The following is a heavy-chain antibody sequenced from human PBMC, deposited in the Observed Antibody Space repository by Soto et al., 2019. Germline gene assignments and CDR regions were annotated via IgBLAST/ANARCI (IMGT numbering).Heavy chain of an antibody. V-gene: IGHV4-34*01. J-gene: IGHJ1*01. D-gene: IGHD4-17*01. CDR1: GGSFSGYY. Sequence: SETLSLTCAVYGGSFSGYYWNWIRPPPGKGLEWIGQIDHRGSTMYNPSLKSRVTISVDRSKNQFSLKLSSVTAADTAVYYCASGRDSYGDYVPLYLQHWGQGTLVTVSS. CDR2: IDHRGST. CDR3: ASGRDSYGDYVPLYLQH.